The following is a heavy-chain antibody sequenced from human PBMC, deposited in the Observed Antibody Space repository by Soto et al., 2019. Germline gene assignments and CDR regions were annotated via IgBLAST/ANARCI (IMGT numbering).Heavy chain of an antibody. CDR1: GYSFTSYW. CDR2: IYPGDSDT. CDR3: ARHNCGEYYDSSGYCAFDI. D-gene: IGHD3-22*01. V-gene: IGHV5-51*01. J-gene: IGHJ3*02. Sequence: GESLKISCKGSGYSFTSYWIGWVRQMPGKGLEWMGIIYPGDSDTRYSPSFQGQVTISADKSISTAYLQWSSLKASDTAMYYCARHNCGEYYDSSGYCAFDIWGQGTMVTVSS.